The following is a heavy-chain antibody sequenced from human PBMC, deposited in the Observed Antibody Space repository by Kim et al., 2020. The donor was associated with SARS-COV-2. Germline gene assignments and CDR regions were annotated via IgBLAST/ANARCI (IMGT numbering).Heavy chain of an antibody. J-gene: IGHJ3*02. V-gene: IGHV3-33*01. Sequence: GGSLRLSCAASGFTFSSYGMHWVRQAPGKGLEWVAVIWYDGSNKYYADSVKGRFTISRDNSKNTLYLQMNSLRAEDTAVYYCAREYYYDSSGYLKNDAFDIWGQGTMVTVSS. D-gene: IGHD3-22*01. CDR2: IWYDGSNK. CDR1: GFTFSSYG. CDR3: AREYYYDSSGYLKNDAFDI.